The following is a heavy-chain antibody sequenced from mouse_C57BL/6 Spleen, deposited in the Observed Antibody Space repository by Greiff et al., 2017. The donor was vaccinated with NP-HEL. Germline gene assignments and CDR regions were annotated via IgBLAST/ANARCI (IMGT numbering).Heavy chain of an antibody. D-gene: IGHD2-2*01. J-gene: IGHJ2*01. V-gene: IGHV5-4*01. CDR3: AREERLRGFDY. CDR1: GFTFSSYA. CDR2: ISDGGSYT. Sequence: EVKVVESGGGLVKPGGSLKLSCAASGFTFSSYAMSWVRQTPEKRLEWVATISDGGSYTYYPDNVKGRFTISRDNAKNNLYLQMSHLKSEDTAMYYCAREERLRGFDYWGQGTTLTVSS.